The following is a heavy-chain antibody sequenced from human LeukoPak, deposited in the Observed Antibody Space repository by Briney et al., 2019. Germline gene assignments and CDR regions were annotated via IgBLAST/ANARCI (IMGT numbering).Heavy chain of an antibody. V-gene: IGHV3-66*01. CDR1: GITVSTNY. CDR2: IYSGGAT. J-gene: IGHJ6*02. Sequence: GGSLRLSCAASGITVSTNYISWVRQAPGKGLEWVSIIYSGGATFYADSVKGRFTISRENSKNTLWLQMNSLRAEDTAVYYCAREGGSSSPNAMDVWGQGTTVTVSS. D-gene: IGHD6-13*01. CDR3: AREGGSSSPNAMDV.